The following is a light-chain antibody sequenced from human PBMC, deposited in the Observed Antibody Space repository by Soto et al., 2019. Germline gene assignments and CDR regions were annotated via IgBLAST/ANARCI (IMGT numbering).Light chain of an antibody. J-gene: IGKJ1*01. CDR3: QQYNDWPPKRT. V-gene: IGKV3-15*01. CDR2: GAS. Sequence: EVVMTQSPVTLSVSPGERATLSCRASQSITTNLAWYQQKPGQAPRLLIYGASTRATGVPARFSGSGSGTQFTLTINCLQSEDFALYYCQQYNDWPPKRTFGQGTRVDFK. CDR1: QSITTN.